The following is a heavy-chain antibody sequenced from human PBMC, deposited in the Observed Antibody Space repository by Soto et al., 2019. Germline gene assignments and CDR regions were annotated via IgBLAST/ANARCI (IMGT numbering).Heavy chain of an antibody. J-gene: IGHJ6*02. V-gene: IGHV3-53*01. Sequence: GGSLRLSCAASGFTVSSTYMSWVRQAPGKGLEWVSIIYSGGSTYYADSVKGRFTISRDNPKNTLYLQMNSLRAEDTAVYYCAGYYGSGNYYNPSPGMDVWGQGTSVTVSS. D-gene: IGHD3-10*01. CDR1: GFTVSSTY. CDR3: AGYYGSGNYYNPSPGMDV. CDR2: IYSGGST.